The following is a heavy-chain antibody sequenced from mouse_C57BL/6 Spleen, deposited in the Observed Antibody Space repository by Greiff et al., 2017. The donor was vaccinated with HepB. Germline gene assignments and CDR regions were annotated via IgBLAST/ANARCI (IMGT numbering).Heavy chain of an antibody. D-gene: IGHD1-1*02. J-gene: IGHJ2*01. V-gene: IGHV1-82*01. CDR1: GYAFSSSW. Sequence: QVQLQQSGPELVKPGASVKISCKASGYAFSSSWMNWVKQRPGKGLEWIGRIYPGDGDTNYNGKFKGKATLTVDKSSSTAYMELRSLTSEDSAVYYCAKGGGFDYWGQGTTLTVSS. CDR2: IYPGDGDT. CDR3: AKGGGFDY.